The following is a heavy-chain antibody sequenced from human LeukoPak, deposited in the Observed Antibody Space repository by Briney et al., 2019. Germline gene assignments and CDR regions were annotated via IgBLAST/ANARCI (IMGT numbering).Heavy chain of an antibody. CDR2: INWNGGST. CDR1: GFTFDDYG. D-gene: IGHD2-15*01. Sequence: GGSLRLSCAASGFTFDDYGMSWVRQAPGKGLEWVSGINWNGGSTGYADSVKGRFTISRDNAKNSLYLQMNSLRAEDTALYYCARDRLSTCSGGSCYPAAWFDPWGQGTLVTVSS. J-gene: IGHJ5*02. CDR3: ARDRLSTCSGGSCYPAAWFDP. V-gene: IGHV3-20*04.